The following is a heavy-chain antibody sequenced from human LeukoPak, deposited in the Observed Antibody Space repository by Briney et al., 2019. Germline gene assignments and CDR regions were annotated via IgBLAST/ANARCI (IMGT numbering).Heavy chain of an antibody. CDR1: GFTFNDYS. Sequence: GGSLRLSCVASGFTFNDYSMSWIRQAPEKGLEWVSYIGNSDTTIYYADSVKGRFTISRGNAKNSLYLQMNSLRVEDTAVYYCARAAGWLDPWGQGTLVTVSS. J-gene: IGHJ5*02. CDR3: ARAAGWLDP. V-gene: IGHV3-11*01. CDR2: IGNSDTTI.